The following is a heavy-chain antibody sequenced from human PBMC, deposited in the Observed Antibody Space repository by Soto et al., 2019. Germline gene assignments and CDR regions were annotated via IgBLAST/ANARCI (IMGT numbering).Heavy chain of an antibody. CDR3: AHRAGEAARLNWFDP. J-gene: IGHJ5*02. V-gene: IGHV2-5*02. Sequence: QITLKESGPPLVKPTQTLTLTCTFSGFSLSTSGVGVGWIRQPPGKALEWLALIYWDDDKRYSPSLKSRLTITKDTSKNQVVLTMTNMDPVDTATYYCAHRAGEAARLNWFDPWGQGTLVTVSS. CDR1: GFSLSTSGVG. D-gene: IGHD6-6*01. CDR2: IYWDDDK.